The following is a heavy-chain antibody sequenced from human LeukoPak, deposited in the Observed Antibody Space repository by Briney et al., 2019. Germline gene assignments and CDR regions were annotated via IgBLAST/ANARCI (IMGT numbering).Heavy chain of an antibody. CDR3: ARGGTGTYGLYYYYMHV. D-gene: IGHD1-1*01. CDR1: GGSISRYY. J-gene: IGHJ6*03. CDR2: IYTSRNT. Sequence: SETLSLTCTVSGGSISRYYWSWIRQPPGKGLEWIGYIYTSRNTNYNPSLKSRVTISVHTSKNQFSLQLSSVTAPDTAVYYCARGGTGTYGLYYYYMHVWGKGTTVTVPS. V-gene: IGHV4-4*09.